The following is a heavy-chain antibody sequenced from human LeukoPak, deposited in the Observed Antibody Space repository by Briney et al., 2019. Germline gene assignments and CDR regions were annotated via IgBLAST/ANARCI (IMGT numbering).Heavy chain of an antibody. CDR2: IIPIFGTA. V-gene: IGHV1-69*13. Sequence: ASVKVSCKASGGTFGSYAISWVRQAPGQGLEWMGGIIPIFGTANYAQKFQGRVTITADESTSTAYMELSSLRSEDTAVYYCARDYYDSSGYNDYYYYGMDVWGQGTTVTVSS. D-gene: IGHD3-22*01. J-gene: IGHJ6*02. CDR3: ARDYYDSSGYNDYYYYGMDV. CDR1: GGTFGSYA.